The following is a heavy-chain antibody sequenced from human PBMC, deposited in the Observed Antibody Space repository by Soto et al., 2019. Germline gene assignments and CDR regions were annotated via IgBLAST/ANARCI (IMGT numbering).Heavy chain of an antibody. Sequence: GGSLRLSCAASGLTVSSNYMTWVRQAPGKGLQWVSVIYSDGFTSYADSVKGRFTISRDNSKNTLYLQMNSLRAEDTALYYCTMKPKYFYVWGSPNYFASWGQGTRVPAPQ. D-gene: IGHD3-16*01. CDR2: IYSDGFT. V-gene: IGHV3-66*01. CDR3: TMKPKYFYVWGSPNYFAS. J-gene: IGHJ4*02. CDR1: GLTVSSNY.